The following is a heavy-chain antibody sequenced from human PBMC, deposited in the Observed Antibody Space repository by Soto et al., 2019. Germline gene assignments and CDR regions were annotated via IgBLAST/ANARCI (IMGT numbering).Heavy chain of an antibody. CDR3: AKNQERELPRVIDF. CDR2: MSGSSSTT. J-gene: IGHJ4*02. CDR1: GLTFSNYA. V-gene: IGHV3-23*01. D-gene: IGHD1-7*01. Sequence: GGSLRLSCATSGLTFSNYAMSWVRQAPGGGLEWVSSMSGSSSTTYYADSVRGRITISRDRSKNTLYLQMSSLRAEDTALYYCAKNQERELPRVIDFWGQGTLVTVSS.